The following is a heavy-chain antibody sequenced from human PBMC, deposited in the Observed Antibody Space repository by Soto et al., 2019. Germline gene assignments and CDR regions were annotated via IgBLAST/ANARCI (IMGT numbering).Heavy chain of an antibody. J-gene: IGHJ6*02. CDR2: ISGRGTRT. V-gene: IGHV3-23*01. CDR3: ARERGFLEWLEVVHGREYYYGMDV. Sequence: GGSLRLSCAASGFTFSRYAMSWVRQAPGKGPEWVSSISGRGTRTYYADSVKGRFTISRDNSKNTLYLQMNSLRAEDTAVYYCARERGFLEWLEVVHGREYYYGMDVWGQGTTVTVSS. CDR1: GFTFSRYA. D-gene: IGHD3-3*01.